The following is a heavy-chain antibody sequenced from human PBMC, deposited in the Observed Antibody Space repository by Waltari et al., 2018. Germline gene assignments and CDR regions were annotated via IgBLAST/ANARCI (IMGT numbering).Heavy chain of an antibody. CDR2: IYHTGTT. V-gene: IGHV4-30-4*01. Sequence: HVQLQASGPGPVEASPTLPLTRTVHGTPIRGAGFFWSWLRQRPGKGLEWIGHIYHTGTTYYNSSLKSVATISVDKSKNQIFLRLASVTAADSALYYCARRDYENNWFDPWGQGTLVTVS. J-gene: IGHJ5*02. CDR3: ARRDYENNWFDP. CDR1: GTPIRGAGFF. D-gene: IGHD3-16*01.